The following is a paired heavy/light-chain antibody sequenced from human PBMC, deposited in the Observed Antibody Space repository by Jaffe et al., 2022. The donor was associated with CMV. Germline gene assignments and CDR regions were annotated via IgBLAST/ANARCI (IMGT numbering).Light chain of an antibody. V-gene: IGLV3-19*01. CDR2: GKN. CDR3: NSRDSSGNPWV. Sequence: SSELTQDPAVSVALGQTVRITCQGDSLRSYYASWYQQKPGQAPVLVIYGKNNRPSGIPDRFSGSSSGNTASLTITGAQAEDEADYYCNSRDSSGNPWVFGGGTKLTVL. J-gene: IGLJ3*02. CDR1: SLRSYY.
Heavy chain of an antibody. CDR3: ARASTNYDILTGYFYPRFDP. CDR2: IYYSGST. J-gene: IGHJ5*02. Sequence: QLQLQESGPGLVKPSETLSLTCTVSGGSISSSSYYWGWIRQPPGKGLEWIGSIYYSGSTYYNPSLKSRVTISVDTSKNQFSLKLSSVTAADTAVYYCARASTNYDILTGYFYPRFDPWGQGTLVTVSS. D-gene: IGHD3-9*01. CDR1: GGSISSSSYY. V-gene: IGHV4-39*01.